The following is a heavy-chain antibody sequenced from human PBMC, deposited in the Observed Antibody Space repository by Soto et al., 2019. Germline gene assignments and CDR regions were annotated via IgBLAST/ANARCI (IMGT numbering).Heavy chain of an antibody. CDR1: GFTVSSNY. CDR3: ARDRNGGGYFFDY. J-gene: IGHJ4*02. CDR2: IYSGGST. Sequence: EVQLVESGGGVIQPGGSLRLSCAASGFTVSSNYMSWVRQAPGKGLEWVAVIYSGGSTYYADCVKGRFTISRDNSKNTLYLQMNRLRAEDTAVYYCARDRNGGGYFFDYWGQGTLVTVSS. D-gene: IGHD2-15*01. V-gene: IGHV3-53*01.